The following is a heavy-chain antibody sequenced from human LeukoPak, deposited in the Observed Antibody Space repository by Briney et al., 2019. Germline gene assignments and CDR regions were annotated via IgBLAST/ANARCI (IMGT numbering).Heavy chain of an antibody. CDR2: IYSGGST. V-gene: IGHV3-66*01. J-gene: IGHJ4*02. Sequence: PGGSLRLSCAASGFTVSSNYMSWVRQAPGKGLEWVSVIYSGGSTYYADSVKGRFTISRDNSKNTLYLQMNRLRAEDSAVYYCAKMLRGKYDILTGYYRAPADYWGQGTLVTVSS. D-gene: IGHD3-9*01. CDR1: GFTVSSNY. CDR3: AKMLRGKYDILTGYYRAPADY.